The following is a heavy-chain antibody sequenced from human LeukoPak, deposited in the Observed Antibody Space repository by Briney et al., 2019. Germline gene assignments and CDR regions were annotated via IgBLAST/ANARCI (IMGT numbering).Heavy chain of an antibody. D-gene: IGHD7-27*01. CDR1: GFTFSSFE. CDR3: ARETGGGTLDY. J-gene: IGHJ4*02. V-gene: IGHV3-48*03. CDR2: ISGSGSTI. Sequence: PGGSLRLSCAASGFTFSSFEINWVRQAPGKGLEWVSYISGSGSTIYYADSVKGRFTNSRDNAKNSLYLQMNSLRAEDTAVFYCARETGGGTLDYWGQGTLVTVSS.